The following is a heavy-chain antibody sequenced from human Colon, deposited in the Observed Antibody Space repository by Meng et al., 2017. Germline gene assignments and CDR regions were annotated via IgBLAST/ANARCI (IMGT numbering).Heavy chain of an antibody. CDR2: IYPGDSDT. CDR3: ARRGAGTGAWYFDL. J-gene: IGHJ2*01. D-gene: IGHD7-27*01. Sequence: GGSLRLSCQGSEYSFTSSWIGWVRQMPGKGLEWMGIIYPGDSDTRYSPSFQGQVTISADKSISTAYLQWSSLKASDTAVYYCARRGAGTGAWYFDLWGHGTLVTVSS. CDR1: EYSFTSSW. V-gene: IGHV5-51*01.